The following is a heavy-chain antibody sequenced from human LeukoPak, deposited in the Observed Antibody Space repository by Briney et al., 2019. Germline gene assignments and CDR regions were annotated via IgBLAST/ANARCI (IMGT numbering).Heavy chain of an antibody. V-gene: IGHV3-30-3*01. CDR3: ARSSGYYYYFDY. CDR2: ISYDGSNK. Sequence: GGSLRLSCAASGFTFSSYDMHWVRQAPGRGLEWVAVISYDGSNKYYADSVKGRFTISRDNSKNTLYLQMNSLRAEDTAVYYCARSSGYYYYFDYWGQGTLVTVSS. J-gene: IGHJ4*02. D-gene: IGHD3-22*01. CDR1: GFTFSSYD.